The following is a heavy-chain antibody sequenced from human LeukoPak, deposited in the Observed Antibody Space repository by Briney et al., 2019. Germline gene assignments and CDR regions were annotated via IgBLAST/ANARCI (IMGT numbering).Heavy chain of an antibody. Sequence: PSETLSLTCTVSGGSISSYYWSWIRQPPGKGLEWIGYIYYSGSTNYNPSLKSRVTISVDTSKNQFSLKLSSVTAADTAVYYCARAVPSALSVPYYDFWSGYYGLYYFDYWGRGTLVTVSS. J-gene: IGHJ4*02. CDR3: ARAVPSALSVPYYDFWSGYYGLYYFDY. D-gene: IGHD3-3*01. CDR2: IYYSGST. CDR1: GGSISSYY. V-gene: IGHV4-59*01.